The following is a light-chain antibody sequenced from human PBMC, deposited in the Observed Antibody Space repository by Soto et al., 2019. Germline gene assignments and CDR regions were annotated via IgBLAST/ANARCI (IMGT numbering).Light chain of an antibody. J-gene: IGLJ1*01. V-gene: IGLV2-23*02. CDR2: EVS. Sequence: LTQPASVSGSPGQSITISCTGTSSDVGSYNLVSWYQQHPGKAPKLMIYEVSKRPSGVSNRFSGSKSGNTASLTISGLQAEDEADYYCCSYAGSSTYGFGTGTKVTVL. CDR1: SSDVGSYNL. CDR3: CSYAGSSTYG.